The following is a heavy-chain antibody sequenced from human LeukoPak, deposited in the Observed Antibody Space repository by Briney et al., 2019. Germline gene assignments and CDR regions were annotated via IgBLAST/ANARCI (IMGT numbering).Heavy chain of an antibody. CDR1: GYTFTSNY. J-gene: IGHJ4*02. Sequence: ASVKVSCKAFGYTFTSNYMHWVRQAPGQGLEWMGIINPSGGNTSYAQKFQGRITLSRDTSTSTVYMELSSLRSDDTAVYYCARAVNTPIYYFEYWGQGALVTVSS. D-gene: IGHD1/OR15-1a*01. V-gene: IGHV1-46*01. CDR2: INPSGGNT. CDR3: ARAVNTPIYYFEY.